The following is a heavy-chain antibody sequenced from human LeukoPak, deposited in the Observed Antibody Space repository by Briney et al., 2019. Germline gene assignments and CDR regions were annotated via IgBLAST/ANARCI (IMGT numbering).Heavy chain of an antibody. CDR3: AREFYGGNLVFSFDY. CDR1: GFTLSSYS. Sequence: GGALRLSCAASGFTLSSYSMHWGRPAPGKGLGWGGVISYDGSNKYYADSVKGRFTISRDNSKNTLYLQMNSLRAEDTAVYYCAREFYGGNLVFSFDYWGQGTLVTVSS. D-gene: IGHD4-23*01. V-gene: IGHV3-30*04. CDR2: ISYDGSNK. J-gene: IGHJ4*02.